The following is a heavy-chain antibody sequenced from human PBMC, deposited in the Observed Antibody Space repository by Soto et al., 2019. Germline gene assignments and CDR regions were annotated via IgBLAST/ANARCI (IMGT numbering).Heavy chain of an antibody. CDR3: TRGPRPTSIGTGGF. CDR2: ITDDGSTT. J-gene: IGHJ4*02. CDR1: GFILSMYW. Sequence: GSLRLSCETSGFILSMYWMHWVRQVPGKGPQWVARITDDGSTTYYAASVEGRFTISRENAKNALYLQMTSLRADDTAVYYCTRGPRPTSIGTGGFWGQGTRGT. D-gene: IGHD3-10*01. V-gene: IGHV3-74*01.